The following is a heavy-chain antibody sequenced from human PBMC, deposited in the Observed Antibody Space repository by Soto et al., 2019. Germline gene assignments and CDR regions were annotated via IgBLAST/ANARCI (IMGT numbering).Heavy chain of an antibody. CDR1: GYTFTSYG. D-gene: IGHD1-26*01. Sequence: ASVKVSCKASGYTFTSYGISWVRQAPGQGLEWMGGISAYNANTNYAQKLQGRVTMTTDTSTSTSYMELRSLRSDDTAVYFCARDRLGATGDYWGQGTLVTVSS. V-gene: IGHV1-18*01. CDR3: ARDRLGATGDY. CDR2: ISAYNANT. J-gene: IGHJ4*02.